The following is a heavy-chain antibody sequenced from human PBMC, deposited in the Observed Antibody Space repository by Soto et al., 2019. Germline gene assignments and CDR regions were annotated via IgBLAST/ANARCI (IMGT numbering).Heavy chain of an antibody. CDR2: ISGSGGST. CDR1: GFTFSSYA. V-gene: IGHV3-23*01. Sequence: EVQLLESGGGLVQPGGSLRLSCAASGFTFSSYAMSWVRQAPGKGLEWVSAISGSGGSTYYADSVKGRFTISRDNSKNTLYLQMNSLRAEDTAVYYCAKDARVMWYDSSGRPDWGQGTLVIVSS. D-gene: IGHD3-22*01. CDR3: AKDARVMWYDSSGRPD. J-gene: IGHJ4*02.